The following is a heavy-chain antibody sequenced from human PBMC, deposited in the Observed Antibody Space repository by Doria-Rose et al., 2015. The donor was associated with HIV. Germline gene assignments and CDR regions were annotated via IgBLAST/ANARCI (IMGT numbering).Heavy chain of an antibody. Sequence: VSCKVSGYTLTGLSMHWVRQAPGKGLEWLGGFHPQDGETIYTQKFQGRVTMAEDTSTDTAYLELSSLTSEDTAVYYCATGHRDGFNHGGDFWGQGTLVTVSS. D-gene: IGHD3-16*01. V-gene: IGHV1-24*01. CDR1: GYTLTGLS. CDR2: FHPQDGET. CDR3: ATGHRDGFNHGGDF. J-gene: IGHJ4*02.